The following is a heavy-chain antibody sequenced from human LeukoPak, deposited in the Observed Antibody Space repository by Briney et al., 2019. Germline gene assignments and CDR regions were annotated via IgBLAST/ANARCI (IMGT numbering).Heavy chain of an antibody. D-gene: IGHD5-18*01. CDR3: ARDSSYGPYYMDV. J-gene: IGHJ6*03. V-gene: IGHV4-59*01. Sequence: SETLSLTCTVSGDSISSYYWSWIRQPPGKGLEWIGYIYYSGSTNYNPSLKSRVTISVDTSKNQFSLKLSSVTAADTAVYYCARDSSYGPYYMDVWGKGTTVTISS. CDR1: GDSISSYY. CDR2: IYYSGST.